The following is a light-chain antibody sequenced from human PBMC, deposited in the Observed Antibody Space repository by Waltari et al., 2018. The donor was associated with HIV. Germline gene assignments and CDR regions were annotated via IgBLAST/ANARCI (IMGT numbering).Light chain of an antibody. CDR3: SSYTSGSTPLV. Sequence: QSALTQPASVSGSPGQSITLSCTGTSSDVGGYNYVSWYQQHPGKAPKLMIYEVTNRPSGVSYRFSGSKSGNTASLTISGLQAEDEADYYCSSYTSGSTPLVFGTGTKVTVL. J-gene: IGLJ1*01. CDR1: SSDVGGYNY. V-gene: IGLV2-14*01. CDR2: EVT.